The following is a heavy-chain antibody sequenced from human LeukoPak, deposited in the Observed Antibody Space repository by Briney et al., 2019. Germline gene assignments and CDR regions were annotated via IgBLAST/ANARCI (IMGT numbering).Heavy chain of an antibody. CDR1: GFTFSSYG. CDR2: ISYDGSNK. J-gene: IGHJ4*02. D-gene: IGHD3-3*01. CDR3: AKGGGTIFGVVIGY. Sequence: GGSLRLSCAASGFTFSSYGMHWVRQAPGKGLEWVAVISYDGSNKYYADSVKGRFTISRDNSKNTLYLQMNSLRAEDTAVYYCAKGGGTIFGVVIGYWGQGTLVTVSS. V-gene: IGHV3-30*18.